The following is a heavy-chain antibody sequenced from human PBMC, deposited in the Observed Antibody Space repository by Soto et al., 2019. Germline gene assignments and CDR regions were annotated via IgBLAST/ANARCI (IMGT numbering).Heavy chain of an antibody. CDR2: ISNDGRSK. J-gene: IGHJ4*02. CDR1: GFTFRSHG. CDR3: AKADASGGNSLLFDY. Sequence: QVQLVESGGGVVQPGTSLRLSCAASGFTFRSHGMHWVRQVPGKGLEWVAAISNDGRSKYYADSVKGRFTISRDNSKNTVYVQMNSLRAEDTAIYYCAKADASGGNSLLFDYWGQGTLVTVSS. D-gene: IGHD2-21*02. V-gene: IGHV3-30*18.